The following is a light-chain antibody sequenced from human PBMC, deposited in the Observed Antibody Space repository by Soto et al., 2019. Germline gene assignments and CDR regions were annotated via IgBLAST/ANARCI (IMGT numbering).Light chain of an antibody. CDR3: QQYNSYWT. J-gene: IGKJ1*01. V-gene: IGKV1-5*01. CDR2: DAS. Sequence: LSASVGDRVTITCRASQNIGGWLAWYQQKPGKAPKFLIFDASSLESGVPSRFSGSGSGTEFTLTISSLQPDDFATYYCQQYNSYWTFGQGTKADIK. CDR1: QNIGGW.